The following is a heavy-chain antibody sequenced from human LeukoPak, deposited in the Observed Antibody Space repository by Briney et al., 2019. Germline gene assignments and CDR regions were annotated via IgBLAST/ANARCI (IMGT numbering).Heavy chain of an antibody. D-gene: IGHD3-22*01. J-gene: IGHJ5*02. CDR2: INPSGGST. CDR3: ARGRNYYYDSSGYYQGVEWFDP. Sequence: ASVKVSCKASGYTFTSYYMHWVRQAPGQGLEWMGIINPSGGSTSYAQKFQGRVTMTRDTSTSTVYMELSSLRSEDTAVYYCARGRNYYYDSSGYYQGVEWFDPWGQGTLVTVSS. CDR1: GYTFTSYY. V-gene: IGHV1-46*01.